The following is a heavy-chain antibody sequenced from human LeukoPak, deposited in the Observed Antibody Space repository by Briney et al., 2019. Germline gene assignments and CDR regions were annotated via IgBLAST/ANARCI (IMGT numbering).Heavy chain of an antibody. D-gene: IGHD3-3*01. J-gene: IGHJ6*03. Sequence: GGSLRLSCAASGFTFSSYSMNWVRQAPGKGLEWVSSISSSSSYIYSAASVKGRFTISRDNAQNSLYLKMDSLTAEDTAVYYCVRYSACLGYYDFWSGYCYYMDVWGKGTTVTVSS. CDR2: ISSSSSYI. CDR3: VRYSACLGYYDFWSGYCYYMDV. V-gene: IGHV3-21*01. CDR1: GFTFSSYS.